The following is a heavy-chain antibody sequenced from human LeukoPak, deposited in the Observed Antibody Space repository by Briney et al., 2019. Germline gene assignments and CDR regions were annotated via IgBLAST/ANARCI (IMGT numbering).Heavy chain of an antibody. V-gene: IGHV4-34*01. CDR1: GGPLGVYH. Sequence: PSQTLSLTCAVNGGPLGVYHWSWIRQPPGKGLEWIGEIYHSGSTKYNPSLKSRVTISVDTSKNQFSLKLSSVTAADTAVYYCARGGSMIEGYYYMDVWGKGTTVTVSS. J-gene: IGHJ6*03. CDR3: ARGGSMIEGYYYMDV. D-gene: IGHD3-22*01. CDR2: IYHSGST.